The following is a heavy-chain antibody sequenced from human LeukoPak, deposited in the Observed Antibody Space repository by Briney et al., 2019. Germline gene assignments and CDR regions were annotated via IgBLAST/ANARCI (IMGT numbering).Heavy chain of an antibody. CDR1: GYTFTGYY. D-gene: IGHD2-15*01. J-gene: IGHJ3*02. Sequence: ASVKVSCKASGYTFTGYYMHWVRQAPGQGLEWMGWINPNSGGTNYAQKFQGRVTMTRDTSISTAYMELRRLRSDDTGVYYCARDLVANDAFDIWGQGTMVTVSS. V-gene: IGHV1-2*02. CDR2: INPNSGGT. CDR3: ARDLVANDAFDI.